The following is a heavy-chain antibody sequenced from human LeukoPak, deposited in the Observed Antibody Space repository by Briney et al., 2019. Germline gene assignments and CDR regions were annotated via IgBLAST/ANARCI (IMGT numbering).Heavy chain of an antibody. D-gene: IGHD3-9*01. J-gene: IGHJ6*03. CDR3: TTEYYDILTGPVEDMDV. V-gene: IGHV3-15*01. CDR1: GFTFSNAW. Sequence: PGGSLRLSCAATGFTFSNAWMSWVRQAPGKGLEWVGRIKSKTDGGTTDYAAPVKGRFTISRDDSKNTLYLQMNSLKTEDTAVYYCTTEYYDILTGPVEDMDVWGKGTTVTVSS. CDR2: IKSKTDGGTT.